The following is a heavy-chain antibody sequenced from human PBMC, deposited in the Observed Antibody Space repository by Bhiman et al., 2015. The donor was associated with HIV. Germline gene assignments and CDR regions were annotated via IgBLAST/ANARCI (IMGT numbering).Heavy chain of an antibody. J-gene: IGHJ4*02. CDR1: GFTVSSNY. D-gene: IGHD4-23*01. Sequence: EVQLLESGGGLVQPGGSLRLSCAASGFTVSSNYMSWVRQAPGKGLEWVSVIYSGGSTYYADSVKGRFTISRDNSKNTLYLQMNSLRAEDTAVYYCARDHYGGNLEDYWGQGTLVTVSS. V-gene: IGHV3-66*01. CDR3: ARDHYGGNLEDY. CDR2: IYSGGST.